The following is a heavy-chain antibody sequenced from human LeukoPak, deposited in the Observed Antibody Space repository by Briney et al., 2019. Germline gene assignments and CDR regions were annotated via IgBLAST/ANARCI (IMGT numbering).Heavy chain of an antibody. V-gene: IGHV3-9*01. CDR3: AASWTEVY. J-gene: IGHJ4*02. CDR2: ISWNSGSI. CDR1: GFTFDDYA. Sequence: GGALGLSCAASGFTFDDYAMQWGRQAPGEGLEWVSGISWNSGSIAYADSVKGRFTISRDNAKNSLYLQMNSLRPEDTAFYYCAASWTEVYWGQGILVTVSS. D-gene: IGHD1-1*01.